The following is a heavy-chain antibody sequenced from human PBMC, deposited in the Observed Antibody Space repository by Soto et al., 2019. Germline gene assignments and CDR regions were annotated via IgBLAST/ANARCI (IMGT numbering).Heavy chain of an antibody. Sequence: EVQLVESGGGLVQPGGSLRLSCAASGFTFSSYWLSWVRQAPGKGLEWVANIEPDGGQRYYVDSVKGRFTISRDNGKNSLSLQMNSLRAEDTAVYYCAYGLGNYRVHYWGQGTLVTVSS. V-gene: IGHV3-7*05. D-gene: IGHD3-10*01. CDR3: AYGLGNYRVHY. J-gene: IGHJ4*02. CDR1: GFTFSSYW. CDR2: IEPDGGQR.